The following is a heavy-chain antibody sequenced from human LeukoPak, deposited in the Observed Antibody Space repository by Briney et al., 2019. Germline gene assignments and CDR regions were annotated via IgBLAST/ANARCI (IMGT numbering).Heavy chain of an antibody. D-gene: IGHD5-18*01. CDR1: GFTLSSYA. CDR2: ISGSGGSP. Sequence: GGSLRLSCAASGFTLSSYAMSWVRQAPGKGLEWVSAISGSGGSPYYADSVKGRLTISRDNSKNTLYLQMNSLRAEDTAVYYCAKGPYSYGYGMGYWGQGTLVTVSS. J-gene: IGHJ4*02. CDR3: AKGPYSYGYGMGY. V-gene: IGHV3-23*01.